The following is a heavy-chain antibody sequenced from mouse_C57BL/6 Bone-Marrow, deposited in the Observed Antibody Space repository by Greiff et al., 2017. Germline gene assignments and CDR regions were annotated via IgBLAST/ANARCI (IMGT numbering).Heavy chain of an antibody. D-gene: IGHD1-1*01. CDR3: ARWGLLRWYFDV. J-gene: IGHJ1*03. V-gene: IGHV1-64*01. CDR1: W. Sequence: QVHVKQPGAELVKPGASVKLSYWMHWVKQRPGQGLEWIGMIHPNSGSTNYNEKFKSKATLTVDKSSSTAYMQLSSLTSEDSAVYYCARWGLLRWYFDVWGTGTTVTVAS. CDR2: IHPNSGST.